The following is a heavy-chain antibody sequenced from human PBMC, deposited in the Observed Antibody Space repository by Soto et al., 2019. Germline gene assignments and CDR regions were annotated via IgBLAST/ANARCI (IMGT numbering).Heavy chain of an antibody. J-gene: IGHJ6*02. D-gene: IGHD2-15*01. CDR1: GFTFSSYA. CDR2: ISGSGGST. CDR3: AKPGGPGNYYYYGMDV. Sequence: EVQLLESGGGLVQPGGSLRLSCAASGFTFSSYAMRWVRQAPGKGLEWVAAISGSGGSTYYADSVKGRFTISRDNSKNTLYLQINSLRAEDTAVYYCAKPGGPGNYYYYGMDVWGQGTTVTVSS. V-gene: IGHV3-23*01.